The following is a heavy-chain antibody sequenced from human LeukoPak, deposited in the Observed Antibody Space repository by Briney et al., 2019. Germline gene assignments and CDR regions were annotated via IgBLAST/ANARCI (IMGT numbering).Heavy chain of an antibody. CDR3: ARDHSSYYGSGSYYN. Sequence: GGSLRLSCAASGFTFSSYSMNWVRQAPGKGLEWVSYISSSSSTIYYADSVKGRFTISRDNAKNSLYLQMNSLRAEDTAVYYCARDHSSYYGSGSYYNWGQGTLVTVSS. V-gene: IGHV3-48*01. J-gene: IGHJ4*02. CDR1: GFTFSSYS. D-gene: IGHD3-10*01. CDR2: ISSSSSTI.